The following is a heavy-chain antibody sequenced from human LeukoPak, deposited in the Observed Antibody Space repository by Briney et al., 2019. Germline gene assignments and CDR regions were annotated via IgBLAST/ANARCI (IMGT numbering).Heavy chain of an antibody. CDR1: GFTFSDYY. D-gene: IGHD2/OR15-2a*01. CDR2: ISSSGSTI. V-gene: IGHV3-11*04. J-gene: IGHJ3*02. CDR3: ARDLSTADAFDI. Sequence: PGGSLRLSCAPSGFTFSDYYMSWIRQAPGKGLEWVSYISSSGSTIYYADSVKGRFTISRDNAKNSLYLQMNSLRAEDTAVYYCARDLSTADAFDIWGQGTMFTVSS.